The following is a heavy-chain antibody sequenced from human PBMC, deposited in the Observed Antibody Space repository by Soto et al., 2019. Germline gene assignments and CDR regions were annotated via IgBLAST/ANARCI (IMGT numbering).Heavy chain of an antibody. D-gene: IGHD1-20*01. CDR3: ATSEGDNWNQNWFDP. CDR1: GGSTSSYY. V-gene: IGHV4-59*01. J-gene: IGHJ5*02. Sequence: SETLSLTCTVSGGSTSSYYWGWIRQPPGKALEWIGYFFYGGTSNYNPSLRSRVTISGDTAENQLSLRLTSVTAADTAVYYCATSEGDNWNQNWFDPWGQGTLVNVSS. CDR2: FFYGGTS.